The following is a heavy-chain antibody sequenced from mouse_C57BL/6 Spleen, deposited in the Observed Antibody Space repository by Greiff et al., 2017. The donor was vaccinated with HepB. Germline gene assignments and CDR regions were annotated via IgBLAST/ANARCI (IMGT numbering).Heavy chain of an antibody. Sequence: EVQLQQSGPELVKPGDSVKISCKASGYSFTGYFMNWVMQSHGKSLEWIGRINPYNGDTFYNQKFKGKATLTVDKSSSTAHMELRSLTSEDSAVYYCASEDSYGSSDEAMDYWGQGTSVTVAS. J-gene: IGHJ4*01. CDR1: GYSFTGYF. V-gene: IGHV1-20*01. CDR3: ASEDSYGSSDEAMDY. CDR2: INPYNGDT. D-gene: IGHD1-1*01.